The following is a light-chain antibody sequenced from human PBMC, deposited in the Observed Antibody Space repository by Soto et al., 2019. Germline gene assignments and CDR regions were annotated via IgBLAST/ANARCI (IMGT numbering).Light chain of an antibody. V-gene: IGLV2-14*01. CDR3: RSYTSSSSRVV. CDR2: EVS. J-gene: IGLJ2*01. CDR1: SSDVGGYNY. Sequence: QSALTQPASVSGSPGQSITISCTGTSSDVGGYNYVSWYQQHPGKAPKLMIYEVSNRPSGVSNRFSGSKSGNTASLTISGLEAEDEADYYCRSYTSSSSRVVFGGGTKATVL.